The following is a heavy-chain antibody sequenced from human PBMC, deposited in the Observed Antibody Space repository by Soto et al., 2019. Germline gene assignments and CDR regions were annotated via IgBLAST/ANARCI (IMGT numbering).Heavy chain of an antibody. V-gene: IGHV3-11*01. Sequence: QVQLLESGGGLVKPGGSLRLSCAASGFIFSDYFMSWFRQAPGKGLEWLSYISSGGYTIYYADSVKGRFTISRDNAKNSLYLQMNSLRADDTAVYYCARAQYSGSSVFDYWGQGTLVTVSS. CDR2: ISSGGYTI. CDR3: ARAQYSGSSVFDY. D-gene: IGHD6-6*01. CDR1: GFIFSDYF. J-gene: IGHJ4*02.